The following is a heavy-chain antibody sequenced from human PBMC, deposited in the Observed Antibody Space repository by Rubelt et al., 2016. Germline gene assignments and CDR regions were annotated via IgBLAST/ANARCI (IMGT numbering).Heavy chain of an antibody. V-gene: IGHV4-34*01. J-gene: IGHJ5*02. Sequence: QVQLQQWGAGLLMPSETLSLTCAVYGGSFSDYYWSWIRQSPGKGLEWIGEINHSGSTNYNPSLKSRVTISVDTSKNQFSLKLSSVTAADTAVYYCARGFSSSWYNWFDPWGQGTLVTVSS. CDR2: INHSGST. D-gene: IGHD6-13*01. CDR1: GGSFSDYY. CDR3: ARGFSSSWYNWFDP.